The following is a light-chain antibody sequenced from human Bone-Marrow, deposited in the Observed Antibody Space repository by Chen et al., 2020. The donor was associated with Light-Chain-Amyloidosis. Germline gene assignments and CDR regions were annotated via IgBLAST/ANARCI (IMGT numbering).Light chain of an antibody. J-gene: IGLJ2*01. CDR2: RDT. CDR1: ALPTKY. Sequence: SYEQTQPPSVSVAPGQTARSTCSGDALPTKYAYWYQQKPGQAPVLVIHRDTERPSGISERFSGPSSGTTATLTISGVQAEDEADYHCQSADSSGTYEVIFGGGTKLTVL. CDR3: QSADSSGTYEVI. V-gene: IGLV3-25*03.